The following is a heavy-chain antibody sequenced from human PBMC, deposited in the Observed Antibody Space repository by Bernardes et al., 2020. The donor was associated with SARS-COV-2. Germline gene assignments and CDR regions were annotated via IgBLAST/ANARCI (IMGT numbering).Heavy chain of an antibody. J-gene: IGHJ5*02. CDR1: GYSISSGYY. D-gene: IGHD3-3*01. V-gene: IGHV4-38-2*02. Sequence: SETLSLTCAVSGYSISSGYYWGWIRQPPGKGLEWIGSIYHSGSTYYNPSLKSRVTISVDTSKNQFSLKLSSVTAADTAVYYCARDETAFGVVPSRFDPWGQGTLVTVSS. CDR3: ARDETAFGVVPSRFDP. CDR2: IYHSGST.